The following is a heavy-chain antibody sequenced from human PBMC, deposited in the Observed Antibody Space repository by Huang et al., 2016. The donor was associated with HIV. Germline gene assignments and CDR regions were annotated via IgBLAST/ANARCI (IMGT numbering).Heavy chain of an antibody. Sequence: QVQLEQSGSELRRPGASVKVSCRASGYVFINYAINWVRPAPGQGPEWRGGINTTTGTPPYVQPFKGRVVFAGDPSVSTAYLQIRGLRAEDTAVYDCARAQEPATSFWGGHYFYHMDVWGEGTTVTVSS. J-gene: IGHJ6*03. CDR3: ARAQEPATSFWGGHYFYHMDV. V-gene: IGHV7-4-1*02. CDR1: GYVFINYA. CDR2: INTTTGTP. D-gene: IGHD3-16*01.